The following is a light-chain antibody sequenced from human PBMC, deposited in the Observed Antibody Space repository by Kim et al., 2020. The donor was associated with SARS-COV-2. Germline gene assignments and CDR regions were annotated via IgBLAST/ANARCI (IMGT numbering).Light chain of an antibody. J-gene: IGLJ3*02. Sequence: QSVLTQPPSASGTPGQRVTISCSGSSSNIGSNNVVWYQQFPGAAPNVLIHSNNQRPSGIPDRFSGSRSGTSASLAISGLQSGDEADYYCAVWDDSLKQGVFGGWTQLTVL. CDR1: SSNIGSNN. V-gene: IGLV1-44*01. CDR3: AVWDDSLKQGV. CDR2: SNN.